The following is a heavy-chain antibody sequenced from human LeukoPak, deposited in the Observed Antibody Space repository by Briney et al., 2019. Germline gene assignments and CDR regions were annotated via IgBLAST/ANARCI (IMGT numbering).Heavy chain of an antibody. Sequence: GGSLRLSCAASGFTFSSYWMHWVRQAPGKGLVWVSRINSDGNIISYADSVKGRFTISRDNAKNTLYLQMNSLRAEDTAVYYCTRENSGWFIWGQGTLVTVSS. J-gene: IGHJ4*02. D-gene: IGHD6-19*01. CDR2: INSDGNII. CDR1: GFTFSSYW. CDR3: TRENSGWFI. V-gene: IGHV3-74*01.